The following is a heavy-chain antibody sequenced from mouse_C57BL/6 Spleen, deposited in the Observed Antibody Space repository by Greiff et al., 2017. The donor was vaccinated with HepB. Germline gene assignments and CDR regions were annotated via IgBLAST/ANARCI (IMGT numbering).Heavy chain of an antibody. CDR2: IYPGSGST. Sequence: QVQLQQPGAELVKPGASVKMSCKASGYTFTSYWITWVKQRPGQGLEWIGDIYPGSGSTNYNEKFKSKATLTVDKSSSTAYMQLSSLTSEDSAVYYCARRDYYSNYYDYAMDYWGQGTSVTVSS. V-gene: IGHV1-55*01. CDR3: ARRDYYSNYYDYAMDY. D-gene: IGHD2-5*01. J-gene: IGHJ4*01. CDR1: GYTFTSYW.